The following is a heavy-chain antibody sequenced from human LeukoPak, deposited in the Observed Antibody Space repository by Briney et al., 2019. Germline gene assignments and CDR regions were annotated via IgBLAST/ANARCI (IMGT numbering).Heavy chain of an antibody. CDR3: ARVRSQPVADTYYYYMDV. Sequence: GGSLRLSCAASGFTFDDYGMSWVRQAPGKGLEWVSGINWNGGSTGYADSVKGRFTISCDNAKNSLFLQMNSLRAEDTAVYYCARVRSQPVADTYYYYMDVWGKGTTVTVSS. V-gene: IGHV3-20*04. CDR1: GFTFDDYG. D-gene: IGHD6-19*01. CDR2: INWNGGST. J-gene: IGHJ6*03.